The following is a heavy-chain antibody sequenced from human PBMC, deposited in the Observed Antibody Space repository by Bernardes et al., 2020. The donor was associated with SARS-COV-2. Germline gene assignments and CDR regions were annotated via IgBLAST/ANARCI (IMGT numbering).Heavy chain of an antibody. D-gene: IGHD3-16*02. J-gene: IGHJ4*02. CDR3: ARLEDFDYTWGNYRSDY. Sequence: GESLKISCKGSGYSFTSYWIGWVRQMPGKGLEWMGIIYPGDSDTRYSPSFQGQVTISADKSINTAYLQWSSLKASDTAIYYCARLEDFDYTWGNYRSDYWGQGTLVTVSS. CDR1: GYSFTSYW. V-gene: IGHV5-51*01. CDR2: IYPGDSDT.